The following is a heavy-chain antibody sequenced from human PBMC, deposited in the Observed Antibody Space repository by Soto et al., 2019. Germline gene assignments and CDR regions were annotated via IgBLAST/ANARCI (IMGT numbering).Heavy chain of an antibody. Sequence: PSETLSLTCAVYGGSFSGYYWSWIRQPPGKGLEWIGEINHSGSTNYNPSFQGQVTISADKSISTAYLQWSSLKASDTAMYYCARPSSSGGFYYMDVWGKGTTVTVSS. J-gene: IGHJ6*03. CDR3: ARPSSSGGFYYMDV. V-gene: IGHV4-34*01. CDR2: INHSGST. D-gene: IGHD6-19*01. CDR1: GGSFSGYY.